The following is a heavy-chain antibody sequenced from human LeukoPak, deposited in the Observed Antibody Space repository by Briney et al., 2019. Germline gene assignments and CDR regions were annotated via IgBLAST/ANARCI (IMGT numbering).Heavy chain of an antibody. CDR1: GGSISSYY. V-gene: IGHV4-59*12. Sequence: SETLSLTCTVSGGSISSYYWSWIRQPPGKGLEWIGYIYYSGSTNYNPSLKSRVTISVDTSKNQFSLKLSSVTAADTAVYYCARGRLIAVAGTCDYWGQGTLVTVSS. CDR2: IYYSGST. D-gene: IGHD6-19*01. CDR3: ARGRLIAVAGTCDY. J-gene: IGHJ4*02.